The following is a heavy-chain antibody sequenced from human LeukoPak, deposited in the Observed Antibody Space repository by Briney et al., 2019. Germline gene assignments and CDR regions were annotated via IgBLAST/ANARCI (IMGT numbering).Heavy chain of an antibody. CDR1: GYTFSDYI. D-gene: IGHD1-26*01. J-gene: IGHJ5*02. CDR3: ASEGAGMGATRGNWFDP. V-gene: IGHV1-69*06. Sequence: GASVKVSCKASGYTFSDYIINWVRQAPGQGLEWMGGIIPIFGTANYAQKFQGRVTITADKSTSTAYMELSSLRSEDTAVYYCASEGAGMGATRGNWFDPWGQGTLVTVSS. CDR2: IIPIFGTA.